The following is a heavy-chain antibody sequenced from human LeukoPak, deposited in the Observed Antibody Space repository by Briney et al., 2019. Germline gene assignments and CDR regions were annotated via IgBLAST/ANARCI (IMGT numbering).Heavy chain of an antibody. V-gene: IGHV4-34*01. CDR2: INHSGST. CDR3: ARTRNLNYYDSSGSPYGMDV. Sequence: SETLSLTCAVYGGSFSGYYWSWIRQPPGKGLEWIGEINHSGSTNYNPSLKSRVTISVDTSKNQFSLKLSSVTAADTAVYYCARTRNLNYYDSSGSPYGMDVWGQGTTVTVSS. J-gene: IGHJ6*02. CDR1: GGSFSGYY. D-gene: IGHD3-22*01.